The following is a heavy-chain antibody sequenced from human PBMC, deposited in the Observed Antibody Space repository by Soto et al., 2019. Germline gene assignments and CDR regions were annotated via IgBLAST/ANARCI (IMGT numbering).Heavy chain of an antibody. CDR3: ARDPRDWYGGFDY. Sequence: QVQLVESGGGVVQPGRSLRLSCAASGFAFSSSGMPWVRQAPGKGLEWVEIIWFDGSNKYYSDAVKGRITIYRDNSKSTLDRQMNSMRAEDTAVYYCARDPRDWYGGFDYWGQGTLGTVCS. V-gene: IGHV3-33*01. CDR1: GFAFSSSG. CDR2: IWFDGSNK. J-gene: IGHJ4*02. D-gene: IGHD3-9*01.